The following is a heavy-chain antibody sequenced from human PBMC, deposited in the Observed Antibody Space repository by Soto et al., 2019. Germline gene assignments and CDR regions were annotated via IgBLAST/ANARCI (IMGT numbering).Heavy chain of an antibody. CDR3: AAPTFSSDAFDI. D-gene: IGHD3-16*01. CDR2: IIPIFGTA. CDR1: GVTFSSYA. Sequence: SVKVSCKASGVTFSSYAISWVRQAPGQGLEWMGGIIPIFGTANYAQKFQGRVTITADESTSTAYMELSSLRSEDTAVYYCAAPTFSSDAFDIWGQGTMVTVSS. V-gene: IGHV1-69*13. J-gene: IGHJ3*02.